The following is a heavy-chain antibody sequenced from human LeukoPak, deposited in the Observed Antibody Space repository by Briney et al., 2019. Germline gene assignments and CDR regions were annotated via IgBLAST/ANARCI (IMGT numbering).Heavy chain of an antibody. CDR3: ARGEYYYDSINAFDI. V-gene: IGHV3-30*02. J-gene: IGHJ3*02. Sequence: GGSLRLSCAASGFTFSSYGMHWVRQAPGKGLEWVAFIRYDGSNKYYADSVKGRFTISRDNSKNTLYLQMNSLRAEDTAVYYCARGEYYYDSINAFDIWGQGTMVTVSS. CDR1: GFTFSSYG. D-gene: IGHD3-22*01. CDR2: IRYDGSNK.